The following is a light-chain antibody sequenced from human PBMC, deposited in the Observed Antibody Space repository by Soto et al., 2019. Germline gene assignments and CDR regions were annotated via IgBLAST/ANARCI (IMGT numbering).Light chain of an antibody. CDR3: SSYAGSPSYV. CDR2: DVS. V-gene: IGLV2-11*01. Sequence: QSALTQPRSVSGSPGQSVTISCTGTSSDVGGYNYVSWYQQHPGKAPKVMIYDVSERPSGVPDRFSGSKSGNTASLTISGLKAEDEADYYCSSYAGSPSYVFGTGPSSPS. CDR1: SSDVGGYNY. J-gene: IGLJ1*01.